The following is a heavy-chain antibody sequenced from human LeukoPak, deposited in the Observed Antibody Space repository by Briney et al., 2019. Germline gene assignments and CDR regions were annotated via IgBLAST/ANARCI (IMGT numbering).Heavy chain of an antibody. CDR1: GYTFRTYW. Sequence: GVSLKISCKGSGYTFRTYWIGWVRQMPGKGLEWMGIIYPDDSSTRYNPSFQGQVTFSADKSINTAYLLWSSLEAADTAMYYCARHFTGGDGFDIWGQGTKVIVSS. J-gene: IGHJ3*02. D-gene: IGHD1-26*01. V-gene: IGHV5-51*01. CDR2: IYPDDSST. CDR3: ARHFTGGDGFDI.